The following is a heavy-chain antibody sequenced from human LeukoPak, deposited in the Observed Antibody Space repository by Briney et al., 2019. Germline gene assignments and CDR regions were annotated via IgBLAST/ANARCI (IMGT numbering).Heavy chain of an antibody. CDR2: ISSSSSYI. CDR1: GFTFSSYS. CDR3: ARDHFASGVLRYFAWLSNPADY. J-gene: IGHJ4*02. V-gene: IGHV3-21*01. Sequence: GGSLRLSCAASGFTFSSYSMNWVRQAPGRGLEWVSSISSSSSYIYYADSVKGRFTISRDNTKNSLSLQMNSLRAEDTAVYYCARDHFASGVLRYFAWLSNPADYWGQGTLVTVSS. D-gene: IGHD3-9*01.